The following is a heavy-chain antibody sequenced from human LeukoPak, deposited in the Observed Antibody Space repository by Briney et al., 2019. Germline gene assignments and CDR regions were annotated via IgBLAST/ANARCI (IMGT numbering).Heavy chain of an antibody. J-gene: IGHJ4*02. CDR3: AIYYGSGSSFDY. Sequence: GGSLKISCKGSGYSFTSYWISWVRQMPGKGLEWMGRIDPSDSYTNYSPSFQGHVTISADKSISTAYLQWSSLKASDTAMYYCAIYYGSGSSFDYWGQGTLVTVSS. CDR1: GYSFTSYW. V-gene: IGHV5-10-1*01. D-gene: IGHD3-10*01. CDR2: IDPSDSYT.